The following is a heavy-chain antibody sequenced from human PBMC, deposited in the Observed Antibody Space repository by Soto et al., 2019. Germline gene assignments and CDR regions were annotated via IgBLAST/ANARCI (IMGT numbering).Heavy chain of an antibody. Sequence: QVQLVQSGAEVKKPGSSVKVSCKASGGTFSTYAISWVRQAPGQGLEWMGGIIPMFGTANYAQKFQGRVTITADESTSTAYMELSSVRSEDTAVFYCARRYCISSSCYLYGMDVWGQGTTVTVSS. CDR3: ARRYCISSSCYLYGMDV. J-gene: IGHJ6*02. V-gene: IGHV1-69*12. D-gene: IGHD2-15*01. CDR1: GGTFSTYA. CDR2: IIPMFGTA.